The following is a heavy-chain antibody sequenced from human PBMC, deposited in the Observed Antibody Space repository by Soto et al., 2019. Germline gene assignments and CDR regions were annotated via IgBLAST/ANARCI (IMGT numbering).Heavy chain of an antibody. CDR1: GGSFTYT. V-gene: IGHV1-69*13. CDR2: IIPIFGTA. CDR3: ARLHRHGTYGMDV. J-gene: IGHJ6*02. Sequence: SVKVSCKASGGSFTYTLSWVRQAPGQGLEWMGGIIPIFGTANYAQKFQGRVTITADESTKTAYMELSTLRSEDTAVYYCARLHRHGTYGMDVWGQGTRVTVSS.